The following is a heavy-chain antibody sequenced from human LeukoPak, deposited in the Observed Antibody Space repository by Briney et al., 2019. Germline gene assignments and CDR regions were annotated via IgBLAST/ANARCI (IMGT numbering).Heavy chain of an antibody. CDR1: GGSISSYY. CDR3: ARGSQIRYFDWLLPPHPFFDY. J-gene: IGHJ4*02. CDR2: IYYSGST. Sequence: SETLSLTCTVSGGSISSYYWSWIRQPPGKGLEWIGYIYYSGSTNYNPSLKSRVTISVDTSKNQFSLKLSSVTAADTAVYYCARGSQIRYFDWLLPPHPFFDYWGQGTLVTVSS. V-gene: IGHV4-59*01. D-gene: IGHD3-9*01.